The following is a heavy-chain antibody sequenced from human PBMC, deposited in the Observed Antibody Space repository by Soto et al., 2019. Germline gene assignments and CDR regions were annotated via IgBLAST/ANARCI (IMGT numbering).Heavy chain of an antibody. CDR3: ARGAWGLAAFDI. D-gene: IGHD7-27*01. V-gene: IGHV3-13*01. CDR1: GFTFSSYD. Sequence: GGSLRLSCAASGFTFSSYDMHWVRQATGKGLEWVSAIGTAGDTYYPGSLKGRFTISRENAKNSLYLQMNSLRAGDMAVYYCARGAWGLAAFDIWGQGTMVTVSS. J-gene: IGHJ3*02. CDR2: IGTAGDT.